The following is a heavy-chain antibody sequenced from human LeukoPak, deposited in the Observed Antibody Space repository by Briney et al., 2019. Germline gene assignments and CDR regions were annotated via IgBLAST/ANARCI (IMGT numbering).Heavy chain of an antibody. CDR1: GGSFSGYY. CDR3: ARPLTGTSFDF. J-gene: IGHJ4*02. V-gene: IGHV4-34*01. Sequence: SETLSLTCAVYGGSFSGYYWSWIRQSPGKGLEWIGEINHSVSPNYNPSLKSRVTISADTSKNQFSLRLTSVTAADTAIYCCARPLTGTSFDFWGQGTLVTVSS. D-gene: IGHD7-27*01. CDR2: INHSVSP.